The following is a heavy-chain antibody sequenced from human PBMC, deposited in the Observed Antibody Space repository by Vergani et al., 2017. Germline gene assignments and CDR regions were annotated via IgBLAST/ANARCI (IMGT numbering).Heavy chain of an antibody. V-gene: IGHV3-30*03. CDR2: ISYDGNKK. CDR3: ARELTGTMASGMDV. D-gene: IGHD3-10*01. J-gene: IGHJ6*02. CDR1: GFPFSDYG. Sequence: QVQLVESGGGEVQPGRSLRLSCSAAGFPFSDYGVHWVRQAPGKGLEWVSVISYDGNKKNYADSVKGRFTISRDNSKNTLYLEMNALRAEDTAVYYCARELTGTMASGMDVWGQGTTVTVSS.